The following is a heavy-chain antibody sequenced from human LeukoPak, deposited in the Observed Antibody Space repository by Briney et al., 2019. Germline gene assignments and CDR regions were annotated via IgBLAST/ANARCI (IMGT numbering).Heavy chain of an antibody. V-gene: IGHV3-66*01. Sequence: GGSLRLSCAASGFTVSSNYMSWVRQAPGKGLEWVSVIYSGGSTYYADSVKGRFTISRDNSKNTLYPQMNSLRAEDTAVYYCARDYYYDSSGYSREDAFDIWGQGTMVTVSS. CDR3: ARDYYYDSSGYSREDAFDI. D-gene: IGHD3-22*01. CDR2: IYSGGST. CDR1: GFTVSSNY. J-gene: IGHJ3*02.